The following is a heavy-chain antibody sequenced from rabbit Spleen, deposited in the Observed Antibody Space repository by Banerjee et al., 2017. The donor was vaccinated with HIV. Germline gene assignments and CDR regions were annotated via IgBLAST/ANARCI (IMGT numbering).Heavy chain of an antibody. J-gene: IGHJ6*01. CDR3: ARDTSSSFSSYGMDL. Sequence: QSLEESGGDLVKPGASLTLTCTASGVSFSSSSYMCWVRQAPGKGLEWIACIDTGSSGFTYFATWAKGRFTCSKTSSTIVTLQMTRLTAADTATYFCARDTSSSFSSYGMDLWGPGTLVTVS. CDR2: IDTGSSGFT. D-gene: IGHD1-1*01. CDR1: GVSFSSSSY. V-gene: IGHV1S40*01.